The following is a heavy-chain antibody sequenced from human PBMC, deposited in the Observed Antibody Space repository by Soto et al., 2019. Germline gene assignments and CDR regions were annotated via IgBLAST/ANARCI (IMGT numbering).Heavy chain of an antibody. CDR2: INPSGGST. V-gene: IGHV1-46*01. CDR3: ASGSWGGSLYYYYYYMDV. D-gene: IGHD3-3*01. CDR1: GYTFTSYY. J-gene: IGHJ6*03. Sequence: ASVKVSCKASGYTFTSYYMHWVRQAPGQGLEWMGIINPSGGSTSYAQKFQGRVTMTRDTSTSTVYMELSSLRSEDTAVYYCASGSWGGSLYYYYYYMDVWGKGTTVTVSS.